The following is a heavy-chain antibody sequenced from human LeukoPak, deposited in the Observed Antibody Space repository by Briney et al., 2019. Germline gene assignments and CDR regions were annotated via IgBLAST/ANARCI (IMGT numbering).Heavy chain of an antibody. CDR3: ARGSIATRRGENWFDP. CDR2: INSDSGGT. CDR1: GYTFTGDF. D-gene: IGHD6-6*01. J-gene: IGHJ5*02. V-gene: IGHV1-2*06. Sequence: ASVKVSCKASGYTFTGDFIHWVRQAPGQGLEWMGRINSDSGGTNYARKFQGRVTMTRDTSISTAYMELSSLRSDDTAVFYCARGSIATRRGENWFDPWGQGTLVTVSS.